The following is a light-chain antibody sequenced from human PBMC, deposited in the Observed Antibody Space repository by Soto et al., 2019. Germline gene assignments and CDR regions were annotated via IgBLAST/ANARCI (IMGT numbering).Light chain of an antibody. CDR1: QNINNY. J-gene: IGKJ1*01. CDR3: QQSYRNPT. Sequence: DIQMTQSPSSLSASVGHRVTITCRASQNINNYLNWYQQRPRQAPRLLIYDQSILQRGVPSRFSRSRSATDFTLTVASLQPHDFATYFCQQSYRNPTFGNRNTVAV. V-gene: IGKV1-39*01. CDR2: DQS.